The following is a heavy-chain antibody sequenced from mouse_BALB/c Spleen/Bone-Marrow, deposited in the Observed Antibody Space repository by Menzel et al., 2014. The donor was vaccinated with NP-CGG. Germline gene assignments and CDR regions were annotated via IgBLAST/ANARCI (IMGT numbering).Heavy chain of an antibody. CDR3: ARDYDYGCAY. J-gene: IGHJ3*01. V-gene: IGHV1-18*01. D-gene: IGHD2-4*01. CDR2: VNPNNGGT. Sequence: VQLKESGPVLVKPGASVKISCKASGYSFTDYYMHWVQQRHGKSLEWIGRVNPNNGGTNYNQKFKDKAIFTVDKSSSTAYMERRSLTSEDSAVYFCARDYDYGCAYWGQGTLVTVSA. CDR1: GYSFTDYY.